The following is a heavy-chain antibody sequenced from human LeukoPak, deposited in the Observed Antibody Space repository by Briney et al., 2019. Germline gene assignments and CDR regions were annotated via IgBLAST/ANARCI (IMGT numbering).Heavy chain of an antibody. CDR3: AKEGVTIFGVVTHFDY. Sequence: GGSLRLSCAASGFTFSSYAMSWVRQAPGRGLEWVSAIIGSVFSTSYADSVKARSPFSRDNSRTTLYLQMNSLRAEATALYYCAKEGVTIFGVVTHFDYWGQGTLVTVSS. CDR2: IIGSVFST. D-gene: IGHD3-3*01. V-gene: IGHV3-23*01. J-gene: IGHJ4*02. CDR1: GFTFSSYA.